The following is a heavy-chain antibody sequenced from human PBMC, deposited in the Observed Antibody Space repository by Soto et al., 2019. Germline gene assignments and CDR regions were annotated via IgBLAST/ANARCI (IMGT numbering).Heavy chain of an antibody. CDR2: INAGNRTT. Sequence: ASVKVSCNASGYTFTSYAMNWMRQAPGQRLEWMGWINAGNRTTNSSKKFQGRLTITRDTPASTAYMDPRSLTSEETAVYYCARDWSVAVEKLFDTWGQGTLATVSS. CDR1: GYTFTSYA. D-gene: IGHD3-3*01. CDR3: ARDWSVAVEKLFDT. V-gene: IGHV1-3*01. J-gene: IGHJ5*02.